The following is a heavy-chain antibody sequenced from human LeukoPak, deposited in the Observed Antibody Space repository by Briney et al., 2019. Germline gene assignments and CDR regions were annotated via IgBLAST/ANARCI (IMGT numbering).Heavy chain of an antibody. Sequence: GGSLRLSCAASASGVAFTSHSMTWVRQAPGKGLEWISYIHSSGDYIFYADSGKGRFTVSRDNARNSLYLQMNSLRAEDTAIYYCAREYNSRATFDYWGQGTLVTVSS. D-gene: IGHD1-20*01. J-gene: IGHJ4*02. V-gene: IGHV3-21*05. CDR1: ASGVAFTSHS. CDR3: AREYNSRATFDY. CDR2: IHSSGDYI.